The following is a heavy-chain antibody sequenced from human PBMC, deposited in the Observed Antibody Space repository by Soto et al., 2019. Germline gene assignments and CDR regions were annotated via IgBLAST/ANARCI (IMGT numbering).Heavy chain of an antibody. V-gene: IGHV1-69*06. Sequence: QVLLVQSGAEVKKPGSSVKVSCKASGGTFSNYAISWVRQAPGQGLEWMGGIIPLFDTPNYAQKFQGRVTINADTSTSTVYMDLSSLRYEDTAVYYCARGPHYDYIHRAGYYHGTDVWGQGTTVTVSS. D-gene: IGHD3-16*01. J-gene: IGHJ6*02. CDR3: ARGPHYDYIHRAGYYHGTDV. CDR2: IIPLFDTP. CDR1: GGTFSNYA.